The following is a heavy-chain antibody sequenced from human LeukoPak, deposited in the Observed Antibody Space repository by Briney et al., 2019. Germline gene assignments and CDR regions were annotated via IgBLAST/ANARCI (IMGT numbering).Heavy chain of an antibody. CDR3: AKGSSGWIAEYFQH. D-gene: IGHD6-19*01. J-gene: IGHJ1*01. Sequence: PGGSLRLSCAASGFTFSSYGMHWVRQAPGKGLEWVAVISYDGSNKYYADSVKGRFTISRDNSKNTLYLQMNSLRAEDTAVYYCAKGSSGWIAEYFQHWGQGTLVTVSS. CDR2: ISYDGSNK. V-gene: IGHV3-30*18. CDR1: GFTFSSYG.